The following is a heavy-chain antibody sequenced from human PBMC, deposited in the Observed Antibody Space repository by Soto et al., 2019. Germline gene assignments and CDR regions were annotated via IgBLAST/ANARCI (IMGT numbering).Heavy chain of an antibody. J-gene: IGHJ6*02. D-gene: IGHD3-10*01. CDR3: AREGITMVRGAVYYYYGMDV. V-gene: IGHV1-69*13. CDR1: GGTLSSYA. Sequence: SVKVSCKASGGTLSSYAFSWVRQAPGQGLEWMGGIIPIFGTTNHAQKFQDRVTITADESTSTAYMELSSLRFEDTAVYYCAREGITMVRGAVYYYYGMDVWGQGTTVTVSS. CDR2: IIPIFGTT.